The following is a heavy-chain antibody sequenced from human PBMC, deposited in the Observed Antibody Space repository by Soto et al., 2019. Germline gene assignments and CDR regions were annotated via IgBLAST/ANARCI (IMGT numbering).Heavy chain of an antibody. CDR1: GFTFSSYW. D-gene: IGHD6-13*01. Sequence: EVQLVESGGGLVQPGGSLRLSCAASGFTFSSYWMSWVRQAPVKGLEWVGNIKQDGSEKNYVDFVKGRFTISRDNAKNSLYLQMNSLRAEDTAVYYCARIASAGRVWDVWGQGTTVVVSS. V-gene: IGHV3-7*01. CDR2: IKQDGSEK. CDR3: ARIASAGRVWDV. J-gene: IGHJ6*02.